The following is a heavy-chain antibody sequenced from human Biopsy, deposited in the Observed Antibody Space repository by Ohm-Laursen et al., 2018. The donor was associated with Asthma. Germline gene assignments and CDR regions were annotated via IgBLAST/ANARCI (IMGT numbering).Heavy chain of an antibody. CDR2: INAGNGNT. D-gene: IGHD2-21*02. J-gene: IGHJ4*02. Sequence: SSVKVSCKSSGYTFISYAIHWVRQAPGQRLEWMGWINAGNGNTKYSQKFQGRVTITRDTSASTAYMELSSLRSEDTAVYYCARAGVFCGGLCYSPPDFWGQGTLVTVSS. V-gene: IGHV1-3*01. CDR1: GYTFISYA. CDR3: ARAGVFCGGLCYSPPDF.